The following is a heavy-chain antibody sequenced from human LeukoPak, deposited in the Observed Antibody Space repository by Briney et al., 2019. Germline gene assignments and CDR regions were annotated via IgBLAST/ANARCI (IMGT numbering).Heavy chain of an antibody. CDR2: ISYDGSNK. Sequence: GRSLRLSCAASGFTFSSYAMHWVRQAPGKGLEWVAVISYDGSNKYYADSVKGRFTISRDNSKNTLYLQMNSLRAEDTAVYCCARADTLDAFDIWGQGTMVTVSS. CDR1: GFTFSSYA. J-gene: IGHJ3*02. D-gene: IGHD2-2*02. CDR3: ARADTLDAFDI. V-gene: IGHV3-30*04.